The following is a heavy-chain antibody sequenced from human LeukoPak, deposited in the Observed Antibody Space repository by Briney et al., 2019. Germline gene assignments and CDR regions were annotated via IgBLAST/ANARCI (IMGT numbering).Heavy chain of an antibody. D-gene: IGHD2-2*01. CDR3: AKGYCRGNSCYDDRGAFDY. Sequence: SETLSLTCTVSGGSISSTSYYWGWIRQPPGKGLEWIGSIYYSGSTYYNPSLKSRVTISVDTSKNQFSLKLSSVTAADTAVYYCAKGYCRGNSCYDDRGAFDYWGQGTLVTVSS. J-gene: IGHJ4*02. V-gene: IGHV4-39*07. CDR1: GGSISSTSYY. CDR2: IYYSGST.